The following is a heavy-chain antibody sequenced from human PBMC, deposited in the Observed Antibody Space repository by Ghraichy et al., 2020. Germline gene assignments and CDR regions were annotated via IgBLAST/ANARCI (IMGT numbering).Heavy chain of an antibody. D-gene: IGHD3-10*01. CDR1: GFTFSSYN. CDR2: ISSSSSTE. CDR3: AREPYGSGSYYEDY. V-gene: IGHV3-48*02. Sequence: GGSLRLSCAASGFTFSSYNMNWVRQAPGKGLEWVSYISSSSSTEYYADFVKGRFTISRDNAKNSLYLQMNSLRDEDTAVYYCAREPYGSGSYYEDYWGQGTLVTVSS. J-gene: IGHJ4*02.